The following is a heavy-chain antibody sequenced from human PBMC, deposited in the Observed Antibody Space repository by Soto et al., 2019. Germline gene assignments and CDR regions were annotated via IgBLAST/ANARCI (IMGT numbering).Heavy chain of an antibody. CDR2: IYPGDSET. D-gene: IGHD5-12*01. V-gene: IGHV5-51*01. CDR1: GYSFTSYW. Sequence: PGEALKISCKGSGYSFTSYWIGWVRQMPGKGLEWMGIIYPGDSETRYSPSFQGQVTISADKSISTAYLQWSSLKASDTAMYYCARQGGYNSYYYYGMDVWGQGTTVTVSS. CDR3: ARQGGYNSYYYYGMDV. J-gene: IGHJ6*02.